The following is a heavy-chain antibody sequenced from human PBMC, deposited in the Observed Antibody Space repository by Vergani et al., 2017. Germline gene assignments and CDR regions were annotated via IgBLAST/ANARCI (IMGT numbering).Heavy chain of an antibody. V-gene: IGHV1-69*13. CDR3: ARADTNYYGSGSLNY. D-gene: IGHD3-10*01. Sequence: QVPLVQSGAGVKKPGASVKVSCKASGYTFTSYAMHWVRQAPGQGLEWMGGIIPIFGTANYAQKFQGRVTITADESTSTAYMELSSLRSEDTAVYYCARADTNYYGSGSLNYWGQGTLVTVSS. CDR2: IIPIFGTA. CDR1: GYTFTSYA. J-gene: IGHJ4*02.